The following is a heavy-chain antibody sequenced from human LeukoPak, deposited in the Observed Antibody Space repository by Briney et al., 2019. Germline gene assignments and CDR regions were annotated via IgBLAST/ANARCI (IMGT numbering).Heavy chain of an antibody. CDR2: VSWNSGNI. CDR1: GFAFDDYA. V-gene: IGHV3-9*01. J-gene: IGHJ6*02. Sequence: GGSLRLSCAASGFAFDDYAMHWVRHAPGKGLEWVSGVSWNSGNIVYADSVKGRFTISRDNAKNSLYLQMNSLRAEDTALYYCAKDRSSTRFYYYGMDVWGQGTTVTVSS. CDR3: AKDRSSTRFYYYGMDV. D-gene: IGHD2-2*01.